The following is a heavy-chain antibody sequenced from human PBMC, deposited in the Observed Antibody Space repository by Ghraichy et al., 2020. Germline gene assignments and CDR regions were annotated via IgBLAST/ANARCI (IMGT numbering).Heavy chain of an antibody. J-gene: IGHJ3*02. Sequence: SETLSLTCTVSGGSMTNYYWSWIRQPPGMGLEWIGYIYYTGSTSYNPTLKSRFTIPVDTSKNQFSLSLISVTAADTAVYFCARYSGYDRTLDIWGQGTMVTVSS. CDR2: IYYTGST. V-gene: IGHV4-59*01. CDR1: GGSMTNYY. D-gene: IGHD5-12*01. CDR3: ARYSGYDRTLDI.